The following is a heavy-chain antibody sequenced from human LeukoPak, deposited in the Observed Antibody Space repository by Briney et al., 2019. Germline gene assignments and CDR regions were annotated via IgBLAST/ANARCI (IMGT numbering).Heavy chain of an antibody. Sequence: GESLRLSCAASGFTFSSYAMSWVRQTPGKGLEWVSAIGGSGGATYYAHSVKGRFTISRDHSNNTLYLQMNSLRVEDTAVYYCAKGGGLRLTVPSGGWGQGTLVTVSS. V-gene: IGHV3-23*01. CDR3: AKGGGLRLTVPSGG. D-gene: IGHD5-12*01. CDR2: IGGSGGAT. CDR1: GFTFSSYA. J-gene: IGHJ4*02.